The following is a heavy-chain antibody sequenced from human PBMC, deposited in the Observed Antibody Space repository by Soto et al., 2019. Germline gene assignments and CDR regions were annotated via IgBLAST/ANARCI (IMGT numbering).Heavy chain of an antibody. CDR1: AFTVSSNY. CDR3: ARDATYSGSYYYFDY. J-gene: IGHJ4*02. D-gene: IGHD1-26*01. V-gene: IGHV3-53*01. CDR2: IYSSGST. Sequence: GGSLRLSCAASAFTVSSNYMSWVRQAPGKGLEWVSIIYSSGSTYYADSVKGRFTISRDNSKNTLYLQMNSLRADDTAVYYCARDATYSGSYYYFDYWGQGALVTVSS.